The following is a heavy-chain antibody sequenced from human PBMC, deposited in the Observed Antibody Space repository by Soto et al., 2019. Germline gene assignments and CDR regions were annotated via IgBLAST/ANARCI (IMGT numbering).Heavy chain of an antibody. D-gene: IGHD4-17*01. CDR3: GQARDYDHGPDNYFDY. J-gene: IGHJ4*02. Sequence: GGSLRLSCAASGFTFSSYAMSWVRQAPGKGLEWVSAISGSGGSTYYADSVKGRFTISRDNSKNTLYLQMNSLRAEDTAVYYCGQARDYDHGPDNYFDYWGQGTLVTVSS. CDR1: GFTFSSYA. V-gene: IGHV3-23*01. CDR2: ISGSGGST.